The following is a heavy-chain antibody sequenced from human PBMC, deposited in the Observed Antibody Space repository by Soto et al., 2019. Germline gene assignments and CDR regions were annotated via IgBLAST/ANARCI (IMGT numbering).Heavy chain of an antibody. CDR3: ARVSVVVARGLLDY. CDR2: INHSGST. CDR1: GGSFSGYY. Sequence: PSETLSLTCAFYGGSFSGYYWSWIRQPPGKGLEWIGEINHSGSTNYNPSLKSRVTISVDTSKNQFSLKLSSVTAADTAVYYCARVSVVVARGLLDYWGQGTLVTVSS. D-gene: IGHD2-15*01. J-gene: IGHJ4*02. V-gene: IGHV4-34*01.